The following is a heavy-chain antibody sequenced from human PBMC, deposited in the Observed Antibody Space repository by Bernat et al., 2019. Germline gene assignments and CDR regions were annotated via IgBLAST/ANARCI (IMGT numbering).Heavy chain of an antibody. CDR3: TRYSSSWQFDY. CDR1: GFSLGTAGMG. CDR2: IYWDDDK. D-gene: IGHD6-13*01. Sequence: QITLKESGPSLVKPTQTLTLTCTFSGFSLGTAGMGVGWVRQSPGKALEWLALIYWDDDKRYIPSLRIRLTITKDTPKNQVVHAMTDMDPVDTAKYYYTRYSSSWQFDYWGLGILDSVSS. V-gene: IGHV2-5*02. J-gene: IGHJ4*02.